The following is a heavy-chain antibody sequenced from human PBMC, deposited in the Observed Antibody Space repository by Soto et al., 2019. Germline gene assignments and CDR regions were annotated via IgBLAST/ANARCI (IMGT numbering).Heavy chain of an antibody. CDR3: ARDQLEGNWFDP. CDR1: GGSMSSGGYS. V-gene: IGHV4-30-2*01. D-gene: IGHD1-1*01. Sequence: QLQLQESGSGLVRPSQTLSLTCAVSGGSMSSGGYSWNWIRQPPGKGLEWIGYIYHSGSTLYNPSLKSRVTISVDKSMIQFSLKLSSVTAADTAVYYCARDQLEGNWFDPWGQGTLVTVSS. CDR2: IYHSGST. J-gene: IGHJ5*02.